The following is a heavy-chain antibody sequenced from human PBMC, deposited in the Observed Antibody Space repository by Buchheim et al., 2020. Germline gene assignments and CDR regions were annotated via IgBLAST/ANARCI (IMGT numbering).Heavy chain of an antibody. V-gene: IGHV5-10-1*03. CDR3: ARHGSGIWGQNWFDP. D-gene: IGHD2-15*01. J-gene: IGHJ5*02. CDR1: GYSFTSYW. CDR2: IDPSDSYT. Sequence: EVQLVQSGAEVKKPGESLRISCKGSGYSFTSYWISWVRQMPGKGLEWMGRIDPSDSYTHYSPSFQGHVTISAYKSISTAFPQWSSLKASDTAMYYCARHGSGIWGQNWFDPWGQGTL.